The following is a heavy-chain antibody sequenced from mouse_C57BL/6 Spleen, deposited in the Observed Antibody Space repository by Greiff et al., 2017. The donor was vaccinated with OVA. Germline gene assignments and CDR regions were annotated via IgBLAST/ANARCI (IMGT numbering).Heavy chain of an antibody. D-gene: IGHD4-1*01. CDR3: ARGQDWSYFDY. CDR1: GYTFTDYY. Sequence: EVQLQQSGPVLVKPGASVKMSCKASGYTFTDYYMNWVKQSHGKSLEWIGVINPYNGGTSYNQKFKGKATLTVDKSSSTAYMELNSLTSEDSAVYYCARGQDWSYFDYWGQGTTLTVSS. V-gene: IGHV1-19*01. CDR2: INPYNGGT. J-gene: IGHJ2*01.